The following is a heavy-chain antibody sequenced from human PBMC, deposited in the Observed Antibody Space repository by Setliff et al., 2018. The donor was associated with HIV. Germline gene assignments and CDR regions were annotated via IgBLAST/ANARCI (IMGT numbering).Heavy chain of an antibody. V-gene: IGHV4-39*01. CDR1: GASINSGSHN. D-gene: IGHD2-15*01. Sequence: PSETLSLTCTVSGASINSGSHNWGWIRQPQGQGLEWIATLHYTGTTYYNPSLKSRVTISTDTSKNQFSLKLSSVTAADTAVYYCARRIQLRDSSGRSCWTFDIWGQGTMVTVSS. CDR3: ARRIQLRDSSGRSCWTFDI. J-gene: IGHJ3*02. CDR2: LHYTGTT.